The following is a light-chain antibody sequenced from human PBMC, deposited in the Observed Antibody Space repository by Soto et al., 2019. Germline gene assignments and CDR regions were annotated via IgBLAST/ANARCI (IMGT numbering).Light chain of an antibody. CDR3: QKYDSVPFT. J-gene: IGKJ3*01. V-gene: IGKV1-27*01. Sequence: DIRMTQSPSTLSAFVGDRVTITCLASQSISLSLAWYQQEPGKAPDLLIYEASTLQFGVPSRFSGSGSGTEFSLTISGLQPEDVATYFCQKYDSVPFTFGPGTKVDIK. CDR1: QSISLS. CDR2: EAS.